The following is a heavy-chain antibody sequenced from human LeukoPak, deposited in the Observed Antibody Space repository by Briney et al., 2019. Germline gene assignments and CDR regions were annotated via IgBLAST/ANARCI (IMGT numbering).Heavy chain of an antibody. D-gene: IGHD4-17*01. Sequence: GGSLRLSRAASGFTFSDYFMSWIRQAPGKGLEWVAYISTTDIIYYADSVKGRFTISRDNAKNSLYLHMNSLRAEDTAVYYCARDAGLRFDYWGQGTLVTVSS. J-gene: IGHJ4*02. CDR2: ISTTDII. CDR3: ARDAGLRFDY. V-gene: IGHV3-11*04. CDR1: GFTFSDYF.